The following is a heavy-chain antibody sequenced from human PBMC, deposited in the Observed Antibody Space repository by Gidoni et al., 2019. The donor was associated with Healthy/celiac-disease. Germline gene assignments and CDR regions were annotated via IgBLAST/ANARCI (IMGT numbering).Heavy chain of an antibody. D-gene: IGHD2-15*01. V-gene: IGHV5-51*01. J-gene: IGHJ6*02. Sequence: EVQLVQSGAEVKKHGESLKISCKGSGYSFTSYWIGWLRRMPAKGLEWMGIIYPCDSDTRYSPSFHGQVTSSADKSISTAYLQWSSLKASDTAMYYCARTYCSGGSCYPSYDYYGMDVWGQGTTVTVSS. CDR1: GYSFTSYW. CDR2: IYPCDSDT. CDR3: ARTYCSGGSCYPSYDYYGMDV.